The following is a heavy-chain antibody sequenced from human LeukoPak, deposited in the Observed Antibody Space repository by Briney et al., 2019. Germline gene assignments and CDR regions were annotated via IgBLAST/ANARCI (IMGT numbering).Heavy chain of an antibody. D-gene: IGHD2/OR15-2a*01. CDR2: ISYSGSA. Sequence: SETLSLTCTVSGGSISSYYWSWIRQPPGKGLEWIGYISYSGSANYNPSLKSRVTISVDTSKNQFSLKLSSVTAADTAVYYCARLLPDYYYYMDVWGKGTTVTVSS. J-gene: IGHJ6*03. V-gene: IGHV4-59*08. CDR3: ARLLPDYYYYMDV. CDR1: GGSISSYY.